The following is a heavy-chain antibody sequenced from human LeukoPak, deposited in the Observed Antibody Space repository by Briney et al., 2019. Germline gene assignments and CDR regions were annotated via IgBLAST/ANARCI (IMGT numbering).Heavy chain of an antibody. Sequence: SETLSLTCAVYGGSFSGYYWSWIRQPPGKGLEWIGEINHSGSTNYNPSLKSRVTISVDTSKNQFSLKLSSVTAADTAVYYCATGYHGFDYWGRGTLVTVSS. CDR2: INHSGST. J-gene: IGHJ4*02. CDR1: GGSFSGYY. D-gene: IGHD5-12*01. V-gene: IGHV4-34*01. CDR3: ATGYHGFDY.